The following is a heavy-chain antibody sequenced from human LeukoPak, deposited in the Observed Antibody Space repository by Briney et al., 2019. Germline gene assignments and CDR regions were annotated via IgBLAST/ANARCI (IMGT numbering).Heavy chain of an antibody. Sequence: GGSLRLSCAASGVAFSSCSMNWVRQAPGKGLEWVSYISSSSSTIYYADSVKGRFTISRDNAKNSLYLQMNSLRAEDTAVYYCARENVAGTDYYYGMDVWGQGTTVTVSS. D-gene: IGHD6-19*01. CDR2: ISSSSSTI. CDR3: ARENVAGTDYYYGMDV. CDR1: GVAFSSCS. V-gene: IGHV3-48*01. J-gene: IGHJ6*02.